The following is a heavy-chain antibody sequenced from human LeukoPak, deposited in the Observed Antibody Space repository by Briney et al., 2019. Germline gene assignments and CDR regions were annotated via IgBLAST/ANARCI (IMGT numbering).Heavy chain of an antibody. CDR1: GYTFTSYY. D-gene: IGHD5-24*01. V-gene: IGHV1-46*01. CDR3: ASEEMATISNYYYYGMDV. CDR2: INPSGGST. J-gene: IGHJ6*02. Sequence: ASVKVSCKASGYTFTSYYMHWVRQAPGQGLEWMGIINPSGGSTSYAQKFQGRVTMTRETSTSTVYMERRSLRSEDTAVYYCASEEMATISNYYYYGMDVWGPGTTVTVSS.